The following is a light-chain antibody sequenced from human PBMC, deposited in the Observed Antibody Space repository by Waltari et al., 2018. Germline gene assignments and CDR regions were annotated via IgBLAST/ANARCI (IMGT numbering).Light chain of an antibody. CDR2: NVS. V-gene: IGLV2-11*01. J-gene: IGLJ3*02. CDR1: SGDVGASHY. Sequence: QSALTQPRSVSASPGQSVTISCSGTSGDVGASHYVAWYPQHPGKAPNVMIFNVSKRPSGVPDRFAGSKSGNTASLSISGLQAEDEADYYCWSFTGSYWMFGGGTRLTVL. CDR3: WSFTGSYWM.